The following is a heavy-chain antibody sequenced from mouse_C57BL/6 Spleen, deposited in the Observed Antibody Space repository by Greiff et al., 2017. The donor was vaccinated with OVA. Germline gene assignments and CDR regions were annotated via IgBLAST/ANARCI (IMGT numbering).Heavy chain of an antibody. V-gene: IGHV5-17*01. Sequence: EVHLVESGGGLVKPGGSLKLSCAASGFTFSDYGMHWVRQAPEKGLEWVAYISSGSSTIYYADTVKGRFTISRDNAKNTLFLQMTSLRSEDTAMYYCAPYYYGSPYYAMDYWGQGTSVTVSS. D-gene: IGHD1-1*01. J-gene: IGHJ4*01. CDR2: ISSGSSTI. CDR3: APYYYGSPYYAMDY. CDR1: GFTFSDYG.